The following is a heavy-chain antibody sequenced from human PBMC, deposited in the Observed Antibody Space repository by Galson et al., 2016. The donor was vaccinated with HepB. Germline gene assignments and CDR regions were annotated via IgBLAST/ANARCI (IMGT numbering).Heavy chain of an antibody. Sequence: SLRLSCAASGFTFSSYDIHWVRQATGKGLEWVSAIGAAGDTYYPGSVKGRFTISRENAKKSLYLQMNSLRAGDTAVYYCARGYEKSVAAAGKNWYFDLWGRGTLVTVSS. V-gene: IGHV3-13*01. D-gene: IGHD6-13*01. CDR2: IGAAGDT. CDR1: GFTFSSYD. J-gene: IGHJ2*01. CDR3: ARGYEKSVAAAGKNWYFDL.